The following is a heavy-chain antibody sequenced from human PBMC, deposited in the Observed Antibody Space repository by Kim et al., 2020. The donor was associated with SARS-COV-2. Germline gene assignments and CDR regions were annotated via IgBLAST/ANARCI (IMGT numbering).Heavy chain of an antibody. CDR3: ARRLSNTPGSGGHYCVL. Sequence: SETLSLTCAVYGGSFRGYYWSWIRQPQGKGQEWIGEINHSGRTNYNPSLTSRVTISVDTSKNQYSLKLTSVTAADTAVYYCARRLSNTPGSGGHYCVLWGQGTLVTVSS. D-gene: IGHD3-10*01. CDR2: INHSGRT. J-gene: IGHJ4*02. V-gene: IGHV4-34*01. CDR1: GGSFRGYY.